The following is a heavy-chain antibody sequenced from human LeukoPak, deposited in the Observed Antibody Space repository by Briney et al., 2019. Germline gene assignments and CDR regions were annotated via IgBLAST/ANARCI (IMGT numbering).Heavy chain of an antibody. CDR1: GVPFSNYY. Sequence: SETLSLTCAVSGVPFSNYYWSWVRQSPSQGLEWIGEINHSGYTNYNPSLKSRVTMSIDTSKNQFSLKLTSVTAADAGVYYCTRAVAGHPDWGQGTLVPVSS. D-gene: IGHD6-19*01. J-gene: IGHJ4*02. CDR2: INHSGYT. V-gene: IGHV4-34*01. CDR3: TRAVAGHPD.